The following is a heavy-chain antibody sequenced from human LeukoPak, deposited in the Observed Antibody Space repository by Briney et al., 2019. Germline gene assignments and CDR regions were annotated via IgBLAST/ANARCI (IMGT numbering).Heavy chain of an antibody. D-gene: IGHD2-2*01. J-gene: IGHJ4*02. CDR1: GGTFSSYA. Sequence: ASVKVSCKASGGTFSSYAISWVRQAPGQGLEWMGGIIPIFGTANYAQKFQGRVTITADESTSTACMELSSLRSEDTAVYYCARGMRCSSTSCRYYFDYWSQGTLVTVSS. V-gene: IGHV1-69*13. CDR3: ARGMRCSSTSCRYYFDY. CDR2: IIPIFGTA.